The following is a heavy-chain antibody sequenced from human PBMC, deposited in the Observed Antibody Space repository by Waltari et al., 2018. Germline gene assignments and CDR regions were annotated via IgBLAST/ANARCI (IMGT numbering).Heavy chain of an antibody. CDR1: GYSISSGYY. CDR3: AISSRHNLTLY. D-gene: IGHD6-6*01. CDR2: IYHSGST. V-gene: IGHV4-38-2*01. J-gene: IGHJ4*02. Sequence: QVQLQESGPGLVKPSETLSLTCAVSGYSISSGYYWGWIRQPPGKGLEWIGSIYHSGSTYYNPSLRSRVTISLDTPRNQFSLKLSSVPAADTAVYYCAISSRHNLTLYWGQGTLVTVSS.